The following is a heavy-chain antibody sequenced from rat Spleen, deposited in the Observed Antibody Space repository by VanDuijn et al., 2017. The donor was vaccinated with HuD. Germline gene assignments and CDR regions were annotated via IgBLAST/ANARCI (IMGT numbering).Heavy chain of an antibody. CDR1: GFTFSDYY. Sequence: EVQLVESDGGLVQPGRSLKLSCAASGFTFSDYYMAWVRQAPTKGLEWVATISYDGSSTYYRDSVKGRFTISRDNAKSTLYLQMDSLRSEDTATYYCARGDVYYGLEDRGFDYWGQGVMVTVSS. D-gene: IGHD1-6*01. V-gene: IGHV5-29*01. CDR3: ARGDVYYGLEDRGFDY. CDR2: ISYDGSST. J-gene: IGHJ2*01.